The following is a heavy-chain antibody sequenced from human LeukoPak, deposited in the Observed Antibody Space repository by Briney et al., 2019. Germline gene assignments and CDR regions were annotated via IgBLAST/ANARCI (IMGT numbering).Heavy chain of an antibody. J-gene: IGHJ3*01. CDR3: ANADRFCSGTCHVPDAFDF. CDR1: GASLSSGDYF. V-gene: IGHV4-61*08. CDR2: IFVSGRT. D-gene: IGHD2-15*01. Sequence: PSETPSLTCTVSGASLSSGDYFWTWIRQPPGKGLGGVGYIFVSGRTDFNPSLKSRVTISVDRPKNQFSLRLSSVTAADTAVYYCANADRFCSGTCHVPDAFDFWGQGTMVTVSS.